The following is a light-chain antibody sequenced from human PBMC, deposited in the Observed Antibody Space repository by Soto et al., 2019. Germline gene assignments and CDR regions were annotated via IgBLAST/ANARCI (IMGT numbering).Light chain of an antibody. CDR1: SSDVGAYKF. CDR3: SSYTPTTTRA. V-gene: IGLV2-14*01. CDR2: EVT. Sequence: QSALTQPASVSGSPGQSITISCTGTSSDVGAYKFVSWYQQHPGKAPKLMIYEVTERPSGVSDRFSGSKSGNTASLTISGLQAEDEADYYCSSYTPTTTRAFGGGTKLTVL. J-gene: IGLJ3*02.